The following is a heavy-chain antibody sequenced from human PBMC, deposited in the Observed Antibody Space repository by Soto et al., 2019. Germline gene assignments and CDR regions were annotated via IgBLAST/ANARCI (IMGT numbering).Heavy chain of an antibody. J-gene: IGHJ4*02. CDR3: TKDLTFQLELRPGPYQNSGGYYFDY. CDR2: ISGSGGST. CDR1: GFTFSSYA. Sequence: GGSLRLSCAASGFTFSSYAMSWVRQAPGKGLEWVSAISGSGGSTYYADSVKGRFTISRDNSKNTLYLQMNSLRAEDTAVYYCTKDLTFQLELRPGPYQNSGGYYFDYWGQGTLVTVSS. V-gene: IGHV3-23*01. D-gene: IGHD1-7*01.